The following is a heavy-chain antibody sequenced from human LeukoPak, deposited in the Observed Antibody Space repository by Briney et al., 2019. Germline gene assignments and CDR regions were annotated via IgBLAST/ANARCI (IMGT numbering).Heavy chain of an antibody. Sequence: PSETLSLTCTVSGDSIGSNYWSWIRQPPGKGLEWIGYIYYGGITNYNPSLKSRVTISLDTSKNQFSLRLTSVTVADTAIYYCARPSPEYYYGMDVWGQGTTVTVSS. V-gene: IGHV4-59*01. CDR1: GDSIGSNY. J-gene: IGHJ6*02. D-gene: IGHD1-14*01. CDR3: ARPSPEYYYGMDV. CDR2: IYYGGIT.